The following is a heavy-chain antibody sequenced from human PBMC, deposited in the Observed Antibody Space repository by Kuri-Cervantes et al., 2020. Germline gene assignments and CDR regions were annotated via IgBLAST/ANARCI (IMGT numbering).Heavy chain of an antibody. CDR3: ARGFELNYYDSSGFYVDS. CDR2: INHSGST. J-gene: IGHJ4*02. CDR1: GGSFSDYY. D-gene: IGHD3-22*01. V-gene: IGHV4-34*01. Sequence: SETLSLTCAVYGGSFSDYYWSWIRQTPGKGLEWIGEINHSGSTNYNPSLKSRVTISVDTSKNQFSLKLSSVTAADTAVYYCARGFELNYYDSSGFYVDSWGQGTLVTVSS.